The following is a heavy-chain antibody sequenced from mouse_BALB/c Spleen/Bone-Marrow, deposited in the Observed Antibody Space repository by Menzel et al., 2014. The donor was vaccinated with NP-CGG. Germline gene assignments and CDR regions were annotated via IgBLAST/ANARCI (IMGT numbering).Heavy chain of an antibody. V-gene: IGHV1-69*02. CDR2: IYPSDSYT. D-gene: IGHD2-1*01. Sequence: QVQLQQSGAELVRPGASVTLSCKASGYTFTSYWINWVKQRPGQGLEWIGNIYPSDSYTNYNQNFKDKATLTVDKSSSTAYLQLSSPTSEDSAVYYCTRHYGNYYAMDYWGQGTSVTVSS. CDR3: TRHYGNYYAMDY. J-gene: IGHJ4*01. CDR1: GYTFTSYW.